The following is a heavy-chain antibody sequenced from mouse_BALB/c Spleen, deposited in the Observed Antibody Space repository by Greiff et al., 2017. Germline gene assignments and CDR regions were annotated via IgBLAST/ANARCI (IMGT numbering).Heavy chain of an antibody. V-gene: IGHV2-9*02. CDR3: ARGNYFYAMDY. J-gene: IGHJ4*01. D-gene: IGHD2-1*01. Sequence: VHLVESGPGLVAPSQSLSITCTVSGFSLTSYGVHWVRQPPGKGLEWLGVIWAGGSTNYNSALMSRLSISKDNSKSQVFLKMNSLQTDDTAMYYCARGNYFYAMDYWGQGTSVTVSS. CDR1: GFSLTSYG. CDR2: IWAGGST.